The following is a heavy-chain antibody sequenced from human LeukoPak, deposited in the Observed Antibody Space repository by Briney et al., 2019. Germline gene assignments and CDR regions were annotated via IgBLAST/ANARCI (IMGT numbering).Heavy chain of an antibody. CDR1: GGSISSSSYY. CDR2: IYYSGST. CDR3: ARHAPLGDFWSGYYRSWFDP. D-gene: IGHD3-3*01. J-gene: IGHJ5*02. V-gene: IGHV4-39*01. Sequence: SETLSLTCTASGGSISSSSYYWGWIRQLPGKRLEWIGSIYYSGSTYYNPSLKSRVTISVDTSKNQFSLKLSSVTAADTAVYYCARHAPLGDFWSGYYRSWFDPWGQGTLVTVSS.